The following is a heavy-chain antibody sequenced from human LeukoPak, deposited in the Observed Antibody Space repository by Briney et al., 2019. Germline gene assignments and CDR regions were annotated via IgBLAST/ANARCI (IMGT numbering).Heavy chain of an antibody. CDR1: GYTFINYY. CDR3: ARDLSGWGNSVY. V-gene: IGHV1-46*01. CDR2: INPNTGST. D-gene: IGHD5/OR15-5a*01. J-gene: IGHJ4*02. Sequence: GASVKGSCKASGYTFINYYLHWVRQTPGQGLVWMGQINPNTGSTNCAQMFQGRVTMTADTSTNTVYMELNSLTSDDTAVYYCARDLSGWGNSVYWGQGTLVTVSS.